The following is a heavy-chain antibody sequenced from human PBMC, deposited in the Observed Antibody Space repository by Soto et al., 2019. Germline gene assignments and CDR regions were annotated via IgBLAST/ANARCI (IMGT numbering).Heavy chain of an antibody. J-gene: IGHJ4*02. Sequence: SVKVSCKASGGTFSSCAISWVRQAPGQGLEWMGGIIPIFGTTNYAQKFQGRVTVTADESTSTAYMELSSLRSEDTAVYYCARGAPVAVAGLDYFDYWGQGTLVTVSS. V-gene: IGHV1-69*13. D-gene: IGHD6-19*01. CDR2: IIPIFGTT. CDR3: ARGAPVAVAGLDYFDY. CDR1: GGTFSSCA.